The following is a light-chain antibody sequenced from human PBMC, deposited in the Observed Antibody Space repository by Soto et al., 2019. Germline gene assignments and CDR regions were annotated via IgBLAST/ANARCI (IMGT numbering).Light chain of an antibody. CDR1: QGVSSN. CDR2: DAS. Sequence: EIVLTQSPATLSLSPGERATLSCGASQGVSSNLAWYQQKPGQAPRLLIYDASNRATGIPARFSGSGSGTDFTLTISSLEPEDFAVYFCQQRSNWPTFGGGTKVEN. V-gene: IGKV3-11*01. J-gene: IGKJ4*01. CDR3: QQRSNWPT.